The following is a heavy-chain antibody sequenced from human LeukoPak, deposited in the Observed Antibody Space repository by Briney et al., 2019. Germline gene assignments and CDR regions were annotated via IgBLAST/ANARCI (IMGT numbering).Heavy chain of an antibody. J-gene: IGHJ4*02. CDR2: INHSGSA. CDR1: GVSFSGYY. Sequence: PSETLSLTCAVSGVSFSGYYWTWIRQPPGKGLEWIGEINHSGSANYNPSLKTRVTISLDTSKNQFSLKLSSVTAADTAVYYCARFGRKKELARSQYYFDYWGEGNLVTVSS. CDR3: ARFGRKKELARSQYYFDY. D-gene: IGHD1-26*01. V-gene: IGHV4-34*01.